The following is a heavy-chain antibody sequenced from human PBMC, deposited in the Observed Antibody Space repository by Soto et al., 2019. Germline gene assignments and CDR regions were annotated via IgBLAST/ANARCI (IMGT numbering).Heavy chain of an antibody. V-gene: IGHV4-30-2*01. CDR2: IYHSGST. CDR1: GGSISSGGYS. D-gene: IGHD2-15*01. J-gene: IGHJ5*02. CDR3: ARGEVGGYCSGGSCYSGENWFDP. Sequence: QLQLQESGSGLVKPSQTLSLTCAVSGGSISSGGYSWSWIRQPPGKGLEWIGYIYHSGSTYYNPSLKSRVTISVDRSKNQFSLKLSSVTAADTAVYYCARGEVGGYCSGGSCYSGENWFDPWGQGTLVTVSS.